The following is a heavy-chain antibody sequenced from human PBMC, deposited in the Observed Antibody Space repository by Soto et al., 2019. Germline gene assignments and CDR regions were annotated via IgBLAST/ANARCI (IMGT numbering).Heavy chain of an antibody. Sequence: SETLSLTCAVYGGSFSGYCWSWIRQPPGKGLEWIGEINHSGSTNYNPSLKSRVTISVDTSKNQFSLKLSSVTAADTAVYYCAGSTVTSRDYYWGQGTLVTVS. J-gene: IGHJ4*02. D-gene: IGHD4-4*01. CDR1: GGSFSGYC. V-gene: IGHV4-34*01. CDR2: INHSGST. CDR3: AGSTVTSRDYY.